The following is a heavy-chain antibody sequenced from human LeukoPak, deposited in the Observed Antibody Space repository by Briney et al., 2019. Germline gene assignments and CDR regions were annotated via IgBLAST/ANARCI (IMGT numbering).Heavy chain of an antibody. D-gene: IGHD3-10*01. Sequence: PSQTLSLTCTVSGGSISSGGYYWSWIRQPPGKGLEWLGYIYHSGSTYYNPSLKSRVTISVDRSKNQFSLKLSSVTAADTAVYYCARGEVMVRGVIITALGDYWGQGTLVTVSS. CDR2: IYHSGST. J-gene: IGHJ4*02. CDR1: GGSISSGGYY. V-gene: IGHV4-30-2*01. CDR3: ARGEVMVRGVIITALGDY.